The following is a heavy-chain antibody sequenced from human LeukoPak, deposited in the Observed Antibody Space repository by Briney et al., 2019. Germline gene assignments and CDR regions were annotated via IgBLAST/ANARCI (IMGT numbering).Heavy chain of an antibody. CDR1: GYTFTGYY. J-gene: IGHJ4*02. Sequence: ASVKVSCKASGYTFTGYYMHWVRQAPGQGLEWMGWINPNSGGTNYAQKFQGRVTMTRDTSISTAYMELSRLRSDDTAVYYCARAENCSSTSCYRRWGQGTLVTVSS. V-gene: IGHV1-2*02. D-gene: IGHD2-2*01. CDR2: INPNSGGT. CDR3: ARAENCSSTSCYRR.